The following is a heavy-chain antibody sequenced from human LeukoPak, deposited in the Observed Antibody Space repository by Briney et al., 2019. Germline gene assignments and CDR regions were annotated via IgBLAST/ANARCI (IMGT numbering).Heavy chain of an antibody. J-gene: IGHJ4*02. V-gene: IGHV5-51*01. CDR1: GYIFSTYW. Sequence: GESLKISCKGSGYIFSTYWIAWVRQMPGKGLEWMGIIYPGDSDTRYSPSFQGQVTISANKSISTAYLQWSSLKASDTAMYYCARLSVVGATISYFDYWGQGTLVTVSS. D-gene: IGHD1-26*01. CDR2: IYPGDSDT. CDR3: ARLSVVGATISYFDY.